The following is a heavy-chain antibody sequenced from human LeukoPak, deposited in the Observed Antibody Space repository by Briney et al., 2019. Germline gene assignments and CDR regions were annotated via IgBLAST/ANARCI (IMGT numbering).Heavy chain of an antibody. D-gene: IGHD2-15*01. Sequence: SGTLSLTCAVSGGSISSSNWWSWVRQPPGKGLEWIGEIYHSGSTNYNPSLKSRVTISVDKSKNQFSLKLSSVTAADTAVYYCARADGYCRSSSCYSSNWFDPWGQGTLVTVSS. J-gene: IGHJ5*02. CDR2: IYHSGST. CDR3: ARADGYCRSSSCYSSNWFDP. V-gene: IGHV4-4*02. CDR1: GGSISSSNW.